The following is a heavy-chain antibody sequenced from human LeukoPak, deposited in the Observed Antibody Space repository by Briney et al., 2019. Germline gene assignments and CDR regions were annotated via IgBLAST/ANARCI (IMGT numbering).Heavy chain of an antibody. CDR2: ITNSSSSV. D-gene: IGHD2-15*01. Sequence: GGSLRLSCAASGFPFSTYTMTWVRQAPGKGPEWVSYITNSSSSVYYADSVKGRFTISRDNAKNSLYLQMSGLRAEDTAVYYCARNGALGSCSGGSCPFDHWGQGTLVTVSS. CDR1: GFPFSTYT. J-gene: IGHJ4*02. CDR3: ARNGALGSCSGGSCPFDH. V-gene: IGHV3-48*01.